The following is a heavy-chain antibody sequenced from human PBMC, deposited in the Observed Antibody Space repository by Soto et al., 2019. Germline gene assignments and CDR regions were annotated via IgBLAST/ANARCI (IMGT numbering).Heavy chain of an antibody. CDR1: GYTFTTGG. CDR2: ISVYGDNV. D-gene: IGHD1-7*01. J-gene: IGHJ4*02. CDR3: ARAGNWNYASDY. V-gene: IGHV1-18*01. Sequence: ASVKVSCKTSGYTFTTGGITWVRQAPGQGLEWMGRISVYGDNVKYAQNLQGRVTMTTDTSTSTAYMELWSLRSGDTAMYYCARAGNWNYASDYWGQGTLVTVSS.